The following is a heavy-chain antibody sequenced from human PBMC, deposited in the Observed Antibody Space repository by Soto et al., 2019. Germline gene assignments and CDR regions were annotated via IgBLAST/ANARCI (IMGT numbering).Heavy chain of an antibody. V-gene: IGHV4-39*01. CDR3: ARIMVRGVITSYYYGMDV. CDR2: IYYSGST. Sequence: SETLSLTCTVSGGSISSSSYYWGWIRQPPGKGLEWIGSIYYSGSTYYNPSLKSRVTISVDTSKNQFSLKLSSVTAADTAVYYCARIMVRGVITSYYYGMDVWGQGTTVTVS. D-gene: IGHD3-10*01. CDR1: GGSISSSSYY. J-gene: IGHJ6*02.